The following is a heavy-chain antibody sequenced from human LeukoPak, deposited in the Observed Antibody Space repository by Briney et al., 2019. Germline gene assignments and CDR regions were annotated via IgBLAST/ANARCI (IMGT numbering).Heavy chain of an antibody. CDR3: ASVSIAVAGTGFDY. CDR1: GGSISSSSYY. V-gene: IGHV4-39*01. J-gene: IGHJ4*02. D-gene: IGHD6-19*01. Sequence: PSETLSLTCTVSGGSISSSSYYWGWIRQPPGKGLEWIGSIYYSGSTYYNPSLKSRVTISVDTSKNQLSLRLSSVTAADTAVYYCASVSIAVAGTGFDYWGQGTLVTVSS. CDR2: IYYSGST.